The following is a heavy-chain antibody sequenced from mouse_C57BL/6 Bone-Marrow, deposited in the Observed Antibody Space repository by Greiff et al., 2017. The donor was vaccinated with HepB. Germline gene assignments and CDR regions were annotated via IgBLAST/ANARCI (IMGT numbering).Heavy chain of an antibody. CDR3: AANGVMDY. V-gene: IGHV1-81*01. J-gene: IGHJ4*01. Sequence: QVQLKESGAELARPGASVKLSCKASGYTFTSYGISWVKQRTGQGLEWIGEIYPRSGNTYYNEKFKGKATLTADKSSSTAYMELRSLTSEDSAVYFCAANGVMDYWGQGTSVTVSS. CDR2: IYPRSGNT. CDR1: GYTFTSYG.